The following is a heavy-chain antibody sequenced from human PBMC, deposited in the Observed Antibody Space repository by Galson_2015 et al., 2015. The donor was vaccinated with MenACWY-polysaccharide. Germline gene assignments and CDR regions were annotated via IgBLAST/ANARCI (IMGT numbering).Heavy chain of an antibody. CDR3: TKAGAKYCLGSSCYFNWLDF. D-gene: IGHD2-15*01. V-gene: IGHV3-74*01. CDR2: INADGSAT. Sequence: SLRIGCAASGFSFSTYWMHWVRHAPGKGLVWVSRINADGSATDYADSVSGRFTISRDNDKNTLYLEMTSLRAEDTAVYYCTKAGAKYCLGSSCYFNWLDFWGQGTLVTVSS. J-gene: IGHJ4*02. CDR1: GFSFSTYW.